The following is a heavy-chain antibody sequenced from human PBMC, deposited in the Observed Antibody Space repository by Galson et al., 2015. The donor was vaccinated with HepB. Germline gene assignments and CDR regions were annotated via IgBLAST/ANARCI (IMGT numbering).Heavy chain of an antibody. Sequence: SLRLSCAASGFTVSSYYMTWVRQAPGKGLEWVSILYSDGSTYYVDSVKGRFTISRDNSKNTLFLQMSSLRAEDTAVYYCARGYRSAMGDYWGQGTLVTVSS. CDR3: ARGYRSAMGDY. J-gene: IGHJ4*02. CDR2: LYSDGST. V-gene: IGHV3-53*01. D-gene: IGHD6-19*01. CDR1: GFTVSSYY.